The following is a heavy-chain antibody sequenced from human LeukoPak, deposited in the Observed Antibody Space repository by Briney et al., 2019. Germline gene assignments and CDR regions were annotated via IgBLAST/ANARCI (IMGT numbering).Heavy chain of an antibody. V-gene: IGHV4-28*01. Sequence: PSDTLSLTCGVLGDPIRSSYWWGWIRQPPGKGLEWIGYIYHSGKTHIHPSLKSRVTMSVDTPQNQLSLSLNSVTAVDTAVYYCARKPDGYFPFDYWGQGALVTVSS. CDR2: IYHSGKT. CDR1: GDPIRSSYW. D-gene: IGHD3-22*01. J-gene: IGHJ4*02. CDR3: ARKPDGYFPFDY.